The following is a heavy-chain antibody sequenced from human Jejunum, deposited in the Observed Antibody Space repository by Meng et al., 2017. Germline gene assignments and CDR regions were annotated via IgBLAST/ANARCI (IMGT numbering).Heavy chain of an antibody. V-gene: IGHV3-15*01. D-gene: IGHD3-10*02. CDR2: VKAKADGGTT. Sequence: VQLVESGGGLVKPGGSLRLSCAASGFTFNDAWINWVRQSPGKGLEWVGTVKAKADGGTTHYAAPVKGRFTISRDESESTLYLQMNSLKTEDTALYYCTTMLAFREGVDFWGQGTLVTVSS. J-gene: IGHJ4*02. CDR3: TTMLAFREGVDF. CDR1: GFTFNDAW.